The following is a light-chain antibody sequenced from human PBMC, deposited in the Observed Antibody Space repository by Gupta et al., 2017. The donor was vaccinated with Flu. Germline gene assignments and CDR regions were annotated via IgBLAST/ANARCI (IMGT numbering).Light chain of an antibody. V-gene: IGKV3-11*01. CDR1: QSVSSY. J-gene: IGKJ5*01. CDR3: QQRSNGPPEVT. Sequence: EIVLTQSPATLSLSPGERATLSCRASQSVSSYLAWYQQKPGQAPRLLIYDASNRATGITARFSGSGYGTDFTLTISSREPEDFAVYYCQQRSNGPPEVTFGQGTRMEIK. CDR2: DAS.